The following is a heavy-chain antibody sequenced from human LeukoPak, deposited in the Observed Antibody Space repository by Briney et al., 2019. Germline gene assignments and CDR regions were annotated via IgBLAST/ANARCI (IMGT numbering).Heavy chain of an antibody. V-gene: IGHV1-2*02. J-gene: IGHJ3*02. Sequence: ASVTVSFKPSGFTFTDYYIHWVRQAPGQGLEWMGWINPSSGGTNYAQKFQGRVTMTRDSSISTSYMELSRLTSADTAVYYCARGRAKWASDAFDIWGQGTMVTVSS. CDR1: GFTFTDYY. CDR3: ARGRAKWASDAFDI. CDR2: INPSSGGT. D-gene: IGHD1-26*01.